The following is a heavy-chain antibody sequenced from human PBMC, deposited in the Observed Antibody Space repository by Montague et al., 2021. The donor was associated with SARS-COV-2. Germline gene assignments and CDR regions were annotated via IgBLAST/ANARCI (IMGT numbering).Heavy chain of an antibody. CDR1: GGSISSYY. CDR2: MSDSGTA. D-gene: IGHD1-1*01. J-gene: IGHJ6*02. V-gene: IGHV4-59*01. CDR3: ARNPDRYPLAGTPNYGLGV. Sequence: SETLSLTCSVSGGSISSYYWSWIRQPPGKGLEGIGWMSDSGTAKYNPSLDSRVTIIIDKSKNQFSLKLTSVTPADTAQYYCARNPDRYPLAGTPNYGLGVWGQGTTVTVSS.